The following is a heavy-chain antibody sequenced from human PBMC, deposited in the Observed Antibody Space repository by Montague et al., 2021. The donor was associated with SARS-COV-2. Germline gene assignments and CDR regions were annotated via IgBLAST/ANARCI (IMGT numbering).Heavy chain of an antibody. Sequence: TLSLTSTVSGGSISSDSYYWSWIRQPAGKGLEWIGRVYTTGSTNYNPSLKSRVTISGDTSRNQFSLRLTSVTAADTAMYYCARAVIYGGYAFAYFDFWGQGVLVTVSS. CDR3: ARAVIYGGYAFAYFDF. CDR1: GGSISSDSYY. D-gene: IGHD5-12*01. CDR2: VYTTGST. V-gene: IGHV4-61*02. J-gene: IGHJ4*02.